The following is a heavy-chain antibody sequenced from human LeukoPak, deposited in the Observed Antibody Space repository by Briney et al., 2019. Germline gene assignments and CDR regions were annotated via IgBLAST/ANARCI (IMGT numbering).Heavy chain of an antibody. J-gene: IGHJ4*02. V-gene: IGHV3-21*04. CDR3: AKEAGYSGYDYPDY. CDR1: GFTFTDYS. CDR2: ISTVSTYT. Sequence: GGSLRLSCAASGFTFTDYSMTWVRQAPGKGLEWVSSISTVSTYTFYSDSVKGRFTISRDNRKNTLYLQMSSLSAEDTAVYYCAKEAGYSGYDYPDYWGQGTLVTVSS. D-gene: IGHD5-12*01.